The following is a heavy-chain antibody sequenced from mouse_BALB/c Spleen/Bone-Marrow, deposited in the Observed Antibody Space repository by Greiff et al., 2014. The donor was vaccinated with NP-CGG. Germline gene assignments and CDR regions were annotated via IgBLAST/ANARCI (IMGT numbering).Heavy chain of an antibody. J-gene: IGHJ4*01. V-gene: IGHV5-4*02. CDR1: GFTFSDYY. D-gene: IGHD1-2*01. CDR3: ARDRRITTATYAMDY. CDR2: ISDGGSYT. Sequence: DVMLVESGGGLVKPGGSLKLSCAASGFTFSDYYMYWVRQTPEKRLEWVATISDGGSYTYYPDSVKGRFTISRDNAKNNLYLQMSSLKSEDTAVYYCARDRRITTATYAMDYWGQGTSVTVSS.